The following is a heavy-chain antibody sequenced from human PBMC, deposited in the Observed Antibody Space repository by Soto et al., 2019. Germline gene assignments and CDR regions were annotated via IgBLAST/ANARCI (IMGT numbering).Heavy chain of an antibody. Sequence: GGSLRLSCAASGFTFSSYAMHWVCQAPGKGLEWVAVISYDGSNKYYADSVKGRFTISRDNSKNTLYLQMNSLRAEDTAVYYCARDYYGSGSYYKARPPGSWGQGTLVTVSS. D-gene: IGHD3-10*01. J-gene: IGHJ5*02. CDR1: GFTFSSYA. CDR3: ARDYYGSGSYYKARPPGS. CDR2: ISYDGSNK. V-gene: IGHV3-30-3*01.